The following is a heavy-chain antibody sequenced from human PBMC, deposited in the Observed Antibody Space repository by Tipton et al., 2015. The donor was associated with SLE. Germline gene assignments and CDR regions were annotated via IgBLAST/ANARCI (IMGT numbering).Heavy chain of an antibody. CDR1: GYTFTDYN. D-gene: IGHD1-26*01. V-gene: IGHV1-8*01. CDR2: MNPTHSNT. Sequence: QSGAEVKKPGASVKVSCKTSGYTFTDYNINWVRQATGQGLEWMGWMNPTHSNTGYEQKFQGRLTMTMDTSISTAYMELSDLTSEDTAVYYCARAKWEPDYWGQGTLVTVSS. CDR3: ARAKWEPDY. J-gene: IGHJ4*02.